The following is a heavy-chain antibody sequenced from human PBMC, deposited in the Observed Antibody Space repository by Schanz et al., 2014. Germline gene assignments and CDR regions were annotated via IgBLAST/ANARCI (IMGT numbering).Heavy chain of an antibody. CDR1: GFSFSTYA. V-gene: IGHV3-23*01. CDR3: ARKVVATIGGYYDN. J-gene: IGHJ4*02. Sequence: EVQLLESGGGLVEPGGSLRLSCAASGFSFSTYAMGWVRQARGKGLEWVSAINTGVNTYYAGSVRGRFTMSRDNSKNTLYLQMNSLRAEDTAVYDCARKVVATIGGYYDNWGQGTLVIVSS. D-gene: IGHD5-12*01. CDR2: INTGVNT.